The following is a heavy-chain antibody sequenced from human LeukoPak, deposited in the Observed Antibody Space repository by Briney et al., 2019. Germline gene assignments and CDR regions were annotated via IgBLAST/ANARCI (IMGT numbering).Heavy chain of an antibody. CDR2: IRSKAYGGTT. Sequence: GGSLRLSCTASGFTFGDYAMSWVRQAPGKGLEWVGFIRSKAYGGTTEYAASVKGRFTISRDDSKSIAYLQVNSLKTEDTAVYYCTREFITIFGVVIIQGDYWGQGTLVTVSS. V-gene: IGHV3-49*04. J-gene: IGHJ4*02. CDR3: TREFITIFGVVIIQGDY. D-gene: IGHD3-3*01. CDR1: GFTFGDYA.